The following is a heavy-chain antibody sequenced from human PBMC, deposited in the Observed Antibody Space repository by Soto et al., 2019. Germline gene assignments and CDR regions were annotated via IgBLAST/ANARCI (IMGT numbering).Heavy chain of an antibody. D-gene: IGHD2-15*01. CDR2: ISYDGSNK. V-gene: IGHV3-30-3*01. CDR3: ARDPCIVVVVAATRCGMDV. Sequence: GGSLRLSCAASGFTFSSYAMHWVRQAPGKGLEWVAVISYDGSNKYYADSVKGRFTISRDNSKNTLYLQMNSLRAEATAVYYCARDPCIVVVVAATRCGMDVWGQGTTVTVSS. CDR1: GFTFSSYA. J-gene: IGHJ6*02.